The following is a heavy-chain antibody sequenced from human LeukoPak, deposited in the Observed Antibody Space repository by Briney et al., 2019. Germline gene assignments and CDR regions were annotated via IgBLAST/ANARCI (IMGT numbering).Heavy chain of an antibody. J-gene: IGHJ4*02. CDR2: IYYSGST. V-gene: IGHV4-39*07. CDR1: GGSISSSSYY. D-gene: IGHD6-19*01. Sequence: SETLSLTCTVSGGSISSSSYYWGWIRQPPGKGLEWIGSIYYSGSTYYNPSLKSRVTISVDTSKNQFSLKLSSVTAADTAVYYCARDGKKREQWLVTGGMFDYWGQGTLVTVSS. CDR3: ARDGKKREQWLVTGGMFDY.